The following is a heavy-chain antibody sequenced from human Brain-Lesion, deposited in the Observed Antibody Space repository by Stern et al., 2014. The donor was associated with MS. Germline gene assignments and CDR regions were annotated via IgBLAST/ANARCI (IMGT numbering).Heavy chain of an antibody. V-gene: IGHV3-74*02. CDR2: VKKDGRGT. J-gene: IGHJ5*02. CDR3: ARGEKWFDP. CDR1: GFTFSNYW. Sequence: VQLLESGGGLVKPGGSLRLSCAASGFTFSNYWMHWVRQAPGKGLVWVTGVKKDGRGTSSADSVKGRFAMSRNNAKNTLYLQMNSLRVEDTAIYYCARGEKWFDPWGQGTLVTVSS. D-gene: IGHD3-10*01.